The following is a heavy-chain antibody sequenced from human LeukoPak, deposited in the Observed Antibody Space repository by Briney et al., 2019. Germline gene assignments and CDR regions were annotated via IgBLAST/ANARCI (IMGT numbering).Heavy chain of an antibody. V-gene: IGHV5-51*01. CDR2: IYPGDSDT. CDR1: GYSFTSYW. CDR3: ARVYGDYVRDGHYYYYMDV. D-gene: IGHD4-17*01. Sequence: AESLKISCKGSGYSFTSYWIGWVRQIRGKRLEWMGIIYPGDSDTCSSPSLPGQVTISADKSISTAYLQWSSLKASDTAMYYCARVYGDYVRDGHYYYYMDVWGKGTTVTVSS. J-gene: IGHJ6*03.